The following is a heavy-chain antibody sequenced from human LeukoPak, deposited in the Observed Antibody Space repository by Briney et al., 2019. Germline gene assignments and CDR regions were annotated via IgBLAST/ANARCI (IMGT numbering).Heavy chain of an antibody. J-gene: IGHJ3*02. D-gene: IGHD6-13*01. Sequence: PGGSLRLSCAASGFTFSSYSMSWVRQAPGKGLEWVSVIYSGGSTYYADSVKGRFTISRDNSKNTLYLQMNSLRAEDTAVYYCARAGYSSSWSTQVDAFDIWGQGTMVTVSS. CDR1: GFTFSSYS. CDR2: IYSGGST. CDR3: ARAGYSSSWSTQVDAFDI. V-gene: IGHV3-53*01.